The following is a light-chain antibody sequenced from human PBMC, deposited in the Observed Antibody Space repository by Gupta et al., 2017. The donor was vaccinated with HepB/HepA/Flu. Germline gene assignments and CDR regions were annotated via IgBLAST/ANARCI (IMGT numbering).Light chain of an antibody. CDR2: QDS. V-gene: IGLV3-1*01. CDR1: KLGDKY. CDR3: PAWDSRTSG. J-gene: IGLJ2*01. Sequence: SYELTQPPSVSVSPGQTASITCSGDKLGDKYACWYQQKPGQSPVLVIYQDSKRPSGIPERFSGSNSGNKDTLTISGTQAMEEAYYYCPAWDSRTSGLGGGPKL.